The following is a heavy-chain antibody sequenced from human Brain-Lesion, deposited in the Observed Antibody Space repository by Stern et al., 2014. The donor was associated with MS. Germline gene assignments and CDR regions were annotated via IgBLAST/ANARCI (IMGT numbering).Heavy chain of an antibody. J-gene: IGHJ4*02. D-gene: IGHD1-26*01. CDR2: IYYSGFT. V-gene: IGHV4-39*01. Sequence: QLVESGPGLVKPSETLSLTCTMSGGSISSSTYYWAWIRQPPGKGLEWIGNIYYSGFTYYHPSLKSRVTISVDMSKNQFSLKLSSVTAADTAIYYCARHDSVPRPSQLYSARDRGPGYFDYWGQGTLVTVSS. CDR3: ARHDSVPRPSQLYSARDRGPGYFDY. CDR1: GGSISSSTYY.